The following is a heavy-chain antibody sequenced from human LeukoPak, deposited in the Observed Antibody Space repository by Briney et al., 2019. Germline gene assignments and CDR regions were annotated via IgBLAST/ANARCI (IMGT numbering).Heavy chain of an antibody. J-gene: IGHJ4*02. CDR2: IESDGSST. CDR1: GFTLSNYW. V-gene: IGHV3-74*01. Sequence: GGSLRLSCAASGFTLSNYWMHWVRQGPGKGLVWVSRIESDGSSTSYADSVKGRFTISRDNAKNTLYLQMNSLRADDTAVYYCARDSIAVDGDFDYWGQGTLVTVSS. D-gene: IGHD6-13*01. CDR3: ARDSIAVDGDFDY.